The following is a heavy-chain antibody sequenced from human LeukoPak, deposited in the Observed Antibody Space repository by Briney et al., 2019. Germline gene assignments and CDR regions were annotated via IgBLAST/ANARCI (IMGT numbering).Heavy chain of an antibody. CDR3: AKAEDGSGALGFDP. Sequence: GGSLRLSCAASGFTVSSNYMSWVRQAPGKGLEWVSVIYSGGSTYYADSVKGRFTISRDNSKNTLYLQMNSPRAEDTAVYYCAKAEDGSGALGFDPWGQGTLVTVSS. CDR1: GFTVSSNY. J-gene: IGHJ5*02. D-gene: IGHD3-10*01. CDR2: IYSGGST. V-gene: IGHV3-53*01.